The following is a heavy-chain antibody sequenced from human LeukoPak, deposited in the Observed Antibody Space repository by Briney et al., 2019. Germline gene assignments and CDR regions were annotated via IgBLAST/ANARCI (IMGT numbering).Heavy chain of an antibody. CDR3: ARHDYGDYYFDY. CDR1: GYSISSGYY. CDR2: IYHSGST. Sequence: SETLSLTCAVSGYSISSGYYWGWIRQPPGKGLEWIGSIYHSGSTYCNPSLESRVTISVDTSKNQFSLKLNSVTAADTAVYYCARHDYGDYYFDYWGQGTLVTVSS. J-gene: IGHJ4*02. V-gene: IGHV4-38-2*01. D-gene: IGHD4-17*01.